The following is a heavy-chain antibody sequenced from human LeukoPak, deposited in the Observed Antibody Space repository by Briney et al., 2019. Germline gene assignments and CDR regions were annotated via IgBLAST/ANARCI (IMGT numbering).Heavy chain of an antibody. V-gene: IGHV3-53*01. CDR2: MYTGGTT. D-gene: IGHD3-16*01. CDR3: AKDEATSGGGLAS. Sequence: PGGSLRLSCAASGFTVSGTHMSWVRQAPGKGLEWVSAMYTGGTTYYADSVKGRFTISRDNSRNTLFLHMNSLRADDTAVYYCAKDEATSGGGLASWGQGTLVIVSS. CDR1: GFTVSGTH. J-gene: IGHJ4*02.